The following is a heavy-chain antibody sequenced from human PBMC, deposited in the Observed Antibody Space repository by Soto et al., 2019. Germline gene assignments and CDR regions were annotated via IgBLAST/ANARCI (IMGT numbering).Heavy chain of an antibody. CDR2: IDPSDSYT. CDR1: GYSFTNSW. J-gene: IGHJ4*02. V-gene: IGHV5-10-1*01. D-gene: IGHD2-15*01. CDR3: ARHLYPDY. Sequence: PGESLKLSCQGSGYSFTNSWISWVRQMPGKGLEWMGSIDPSDSYTDYSPSFQGHVTISADKSISTVYLQWSSLKASDTAVYYCARHLYPDYWGQGTLVTVSS.